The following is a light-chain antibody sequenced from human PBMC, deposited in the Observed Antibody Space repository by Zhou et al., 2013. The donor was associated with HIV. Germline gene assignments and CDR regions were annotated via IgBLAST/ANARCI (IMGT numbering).Light chain of an antibody. V-gene: IGKV3D-20*02. CDR1: QYVHRDY. Sequence: VLTQSPGTLSLSPGERATLSCTATQYVHRDYLAWYQQRPGQPPRLLIYGASIRATGIPDRFSGSASGTDFTLTISSLEPEDFAVYYCQQRSNWPRTFGQGTKLEIK. J-gene: IGKJ2*01. CDR3: QQRSNWPRT. CDR2: GAS.